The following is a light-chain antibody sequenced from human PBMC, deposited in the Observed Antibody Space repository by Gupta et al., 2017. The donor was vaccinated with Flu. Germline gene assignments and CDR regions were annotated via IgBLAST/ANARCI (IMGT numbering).Light chain of an antibody. CDR1: STDVGSYKS. V-gene: IGLV2-14*03. CDR2: DVT. J-gene: IGLJ2*01. CDR3: SSCTSSTTLV. Sequence: SALTQPASVSGSPGQSIAISCTGTSTDVGSYKSVSWYQQHPGKAPQLLIYDVTNRPSGVSTRFSGSKSGDTASLTISGLQAEDEADYYCSSCTSSTTLVFGGGTRLTVL.